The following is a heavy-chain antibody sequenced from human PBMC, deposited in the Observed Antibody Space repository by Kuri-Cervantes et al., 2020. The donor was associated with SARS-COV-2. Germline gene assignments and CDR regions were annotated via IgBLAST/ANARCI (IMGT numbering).Heavy chain of an antibody. CDR3: TQFNNRFDL. CDR2: IYPGDSNT. V-gene: IGHV5-51*01. Sequence: GGSLRLSCKGSGYSFNTYWIGWVRQMPGKGLEWMGIIYPGDSNTRYRPSFQGQVTISADKSISTAYLQWSSLKASDTAMYYCTQFNNRFDLWGRGTLVTVSS. D-gene: IGHD1-14*01. CDR1: GYSFNTYW. J-gene: IGHJ2*01.